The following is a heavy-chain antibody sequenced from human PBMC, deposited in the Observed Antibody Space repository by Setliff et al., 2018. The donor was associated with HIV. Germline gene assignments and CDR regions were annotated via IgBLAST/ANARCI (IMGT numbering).Heavy chain of an antibody. Sequence: SETLSLTCAVYGGSFSDSNWSWIRQPPGKGLEWIGEINHSGNTNYNPSLKSRVTISVVTSKSHFSLKMTSVTAADTAIYFCARGALSLTMTKLLSFFDSWGQGTQVTVSS. J-gene: IGHJ4*02. V-gene: IGHV4-34*01. D-gene: IGHD3-22*01. CDR3: ARGALSLTMTKLLSFFDS. CDR2: INHSGNT. CDR1: GGSFSDSN.